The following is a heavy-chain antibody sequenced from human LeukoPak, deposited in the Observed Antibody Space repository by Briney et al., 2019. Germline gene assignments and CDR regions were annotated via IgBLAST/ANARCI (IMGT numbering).Heavy chain of an antibody. J-gene: IGHJ4*02. CDR3: ARDPTTVVTVPYYFDD. CDR1: GGSFIGYH. CDR2: ITHIGST. D-gene: IGHD4-23*01. V-gene: IGHV4-34*01. Sequence: PSETLSLTCAVSGGSFIGYHWNWIRQPPGKGLEWIGEITHIGSTNYNPSLKSRVTISVDTSKSQFSLKLKSVTAADTAVYYCARDPTTVVTVPYYFDDWGQGTLVTVSS.